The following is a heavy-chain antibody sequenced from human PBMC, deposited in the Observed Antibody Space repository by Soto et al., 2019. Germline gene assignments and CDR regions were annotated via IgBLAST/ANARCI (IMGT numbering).Heavy chain of an antibody. V-gene: IGHV4-59*01. Sequence: QVQLQESGPGLVRPSETLSLTCTVSGGSISRYFWSWIRQSPGKGLEWIGYIFYTGSTTYNPSLKGRVTISIDTSKTQFSLKLSSLTAADTAVYYCAHFSDLEWFDPWGQGTLVTVSS. CDR1: GGSISRYF. CDR3: AHFSDLEWFDP. D-gene: IGHD2-21*01. J-gene: IGHJ5*02. CDR2: IFYTGST.